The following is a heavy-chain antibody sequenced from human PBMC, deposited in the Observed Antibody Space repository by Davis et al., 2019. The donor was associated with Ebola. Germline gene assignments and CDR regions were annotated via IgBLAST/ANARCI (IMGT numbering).Heavy chain of an antibody. J-gene: IGHJ6*02. V-gene: IGHV1-18*01. Sequence: ASVKVSCKASGYTFTSYGISWVRQAPGQGREWMGWISAYNGNTNYAQKHQGRVTMNTHTSTSTAYMELRSLRSDDTAVYYCARERDIVVVPAAMGHGYYYGMDVWGQGTTVTVSS. CDR1: GYTFTSYG. CDR3: ARERDIVVVPAAMGHGYYYGMDV. D-gene: IGHD2-2*01. CDR2: ISAYNGNT.